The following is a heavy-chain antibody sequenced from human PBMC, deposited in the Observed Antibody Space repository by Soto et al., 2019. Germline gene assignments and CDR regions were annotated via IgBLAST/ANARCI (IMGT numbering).Heavy chain of an antibody. CDR3: ARDSDRGWYRGGAFDI. CDR2: IWYDGSNK. CDR1: GFTFSSYG. D-gene: IGHD6-19*01. Sequence: VGSLRLSCAASGFTFSSYGMHWVRQAPGKGLEWVAVIWYDGSNKYYADSVKGRFTISRDNSKNTLYLQMNSLRAEDTAVYYCARDSDRGWYRGGAFDIWGQGTMVTVSS. V-gene: IGHV3-33*01. J-gene: IGHJ3*02.